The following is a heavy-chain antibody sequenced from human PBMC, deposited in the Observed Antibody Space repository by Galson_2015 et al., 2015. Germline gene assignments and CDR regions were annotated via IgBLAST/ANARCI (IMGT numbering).Heavy chain of an antibody. CDR2: IYYSGST. V-gene: IGHV4-59*01. D-gene: IGHD6-6*01. J-gene: IGHJ6*02. CDR3: ARDNRGLAARPLGLDV. CDR1: GGSIRSYY. Sequence: SETLSLTCTISGGSIRSYYWSWIRQPPGKGLEWIGYIYYSGSTSYNPSLKSRVTISLDTSNSHLSLSLSSVTAADTALYYCARDNRGLAARPLGLDVWGQGTTVTVSS.